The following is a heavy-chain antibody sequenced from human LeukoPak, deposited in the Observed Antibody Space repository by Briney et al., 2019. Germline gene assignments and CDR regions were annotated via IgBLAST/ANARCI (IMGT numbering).Heavy chain of an antibody. Sequence: PGGSLRLSCAASGFTFSTYAMSWVRQAPGKGLELVSAVRGDGFSTFYADSVKGRFSISRDNSKNTLYLQMNSLRAADTAVYYCAKFRVVTTSRGVGLDYWGQGTLVTVSS. V-gene: IGHV3-23*01. J-gene: IGHJ4*02. CDR3: AKFRVVTTSRGVGLDY. CDR1: GFTFSTYA. D-gene: IGHD3-22*01. CDR2: VRGDGFST.